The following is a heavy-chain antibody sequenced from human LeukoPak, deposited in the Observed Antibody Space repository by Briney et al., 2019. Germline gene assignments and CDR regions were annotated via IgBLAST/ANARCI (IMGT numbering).Heavy chain of an antibody. CDR2: ISGSGGST. V-gene: IGHV3-23*01. CDR1: GFTFSSYA. J-gene: IGHJ4*02. Sequence: AGGSLRLSCAASGFTFSSYAMSWVRQAPGKGLEWVSAISGSGGSTYYADSVKGRFTISRDNSKNTLYLQMNSLRAEDTAVYYCAKQWAYSYGYDYWGRGTLVTVSS. D-gene: IGHD5-18*01. CDR3: AKQWAYSYGYDY.